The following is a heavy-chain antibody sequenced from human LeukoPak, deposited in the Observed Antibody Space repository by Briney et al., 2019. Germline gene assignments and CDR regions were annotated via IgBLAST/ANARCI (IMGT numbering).Heavy chain of an antibody. CDR2: INPNSGGT. J-gene: IGHJ5*02. V-gene: IGHV1-2*06. CDR3: ARVPIPYGSGSYYKGGGGWFDP. D-gene: IGHD3-10*01. Sequence: ASVKVSCKASGYTFTGYYMHWVRQAPGQELEWMGRINPNSGGTNYAQKFQGRVTMTRDTSISTAYMELSRLRSDDTAGYCCARVPIPYGSGSYYKGGGGWFDPWGQGTLVTVSS. CDR1: GYTFTGYY.